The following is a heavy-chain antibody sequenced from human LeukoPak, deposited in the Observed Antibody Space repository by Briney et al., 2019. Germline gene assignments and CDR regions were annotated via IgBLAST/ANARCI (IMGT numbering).Heavy chain of an antibody. CDR3: VRGSGYCRRHFDY. V-gene: IGHV4-59*01. CDR1: GGSISSYY. Sequence: PSETLSLTCTVSGGSISSYYWSWIRQPPGKGLEWIGYIYYSGSTNYNPSLKSRVTISVDTSKNQFSLKLSSVTAADTAVYYCVRGSGYCRRHFDYWGQGTLVTVSS. D-gene: IGHD3-22*01. CDR2: IYYSGST. J-gene: IGHJ4*02.